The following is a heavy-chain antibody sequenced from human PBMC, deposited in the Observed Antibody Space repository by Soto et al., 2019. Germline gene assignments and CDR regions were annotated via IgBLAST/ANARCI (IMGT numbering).Heavy chain of an antibody. CDR2: IFYTGST. Sequence: SETLSLTCTVSGGSISDYYWVWIRQPPGKGLEWIGSIFYTGSTDYNPSLKSRVTISLATSKNQFSLNLRSMTAADTAVYYCARVNRGALDYWGQGTLVTVSS. J-gene: IGHJ4*02. V-gene: IGHV4-59*01. CDR1: GGSISDYY. CDR3: ARVNRGALDY.